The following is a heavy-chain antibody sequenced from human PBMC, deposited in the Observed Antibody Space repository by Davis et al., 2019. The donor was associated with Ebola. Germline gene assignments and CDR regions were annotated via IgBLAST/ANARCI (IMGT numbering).Heavy chain of an antibody. CDR2: ISAYNGNT. V-gene: IGHV1-18*01. D-gene: IGHD1-26*01. CDR3: ARTSIVGTTTTASDI. CDR1: GYTFNSYG. Sequence: ASVKVSCKASGYTFNSYGFTWVRQAPGQGLEWMGWISAYNGNTNYAQKFQGRVAMTTDTSTSTAYMELRSLRSDDTAVYFCARTSIVGTTTTASDIWGQGTKVTVSS. J-gene: IGHJ3*02.